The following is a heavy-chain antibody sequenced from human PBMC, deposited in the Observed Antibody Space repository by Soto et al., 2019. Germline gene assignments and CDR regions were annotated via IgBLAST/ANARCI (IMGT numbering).Heavy chain of an antibody. CDR3: SHLYHFRHSGEVDS. CDR1: GFSLSTTGVE. D-gene: IGHD5-12*01. V-gene: IGHV2-5*02. Sequence: SGPTLVNPTQTLTLTCTFSGFSLSTTGVEVGWIRQPPGKALEWLALVYWDDDKRYSPSLKGRLTITRVTSENQVVLTMTNMDPVDTATYYCSHLYHFRHSGEVDSWAQGNLVTVSS. CDR2: VYWDDDK. J-gene: IGHJ4*02.